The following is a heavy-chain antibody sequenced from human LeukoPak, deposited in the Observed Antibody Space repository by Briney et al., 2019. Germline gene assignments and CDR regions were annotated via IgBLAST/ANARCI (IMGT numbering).Heavy chain of an antibody. Sequence: SETLSLTCAVSGGSISTNNWWGWVRQPPGKGLEWIGEIYHNGNTNYNPSLKSRLTISVDKSKNQFSLNLSSVTAAGTAVYYCARGPSVAAHLDYWGQGTLVTVSS. J-gene: IGHJ4*02. CDR2: IYHNGNT. D-gene: IGHD5-12*01. V-gene: IGHV4-4*02. CDR1: GGSISTNNW. CDR3: ARGPSVAAHLDY.